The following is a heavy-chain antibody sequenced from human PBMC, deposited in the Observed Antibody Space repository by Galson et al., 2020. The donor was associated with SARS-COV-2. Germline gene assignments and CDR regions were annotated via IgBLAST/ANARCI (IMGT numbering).Heavy chain of an antibody. CDR1: GFTFSSYA. CDR2: ISGSGDTT. J-gene: IGHJ6*02. D-gene: IGHD6-13*01. Sequence: GESLKISCAASGFTFSSYAMNWVRQAPGEGLEWVSAISGSGDTTHYAGSVKGRFTISRDNSKNTLYMQMNNVRAEDTAVYYCAKRVYSSRQSETRGMDVWGQGATVTVSS. V-gene: IGHV3-23*01. CDR3: AKRVYSSRQSETRGMDV.